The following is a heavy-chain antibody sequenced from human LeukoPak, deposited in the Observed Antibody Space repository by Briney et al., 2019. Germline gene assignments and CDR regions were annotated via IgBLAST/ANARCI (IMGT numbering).Heavy chain of an antibody. J-gene: IGHJ4*02. Sequence: EASVTVSCTASEYTFTDYAINWVRQAPGQRREWMGWINAGNGNTRYSQRFQGRVTITRDTSASTAYMELSSLTSEDTAVYYCARGRWSATTASYYLDFWGQGTLVTVSS. V-gene: IGHV1-3*01. CDR1: EYTFTDYA. D-gene: IGHD5-24*01. CDR3: ARGRWSATTASYYLDF. CDR2: INAGNGNT.